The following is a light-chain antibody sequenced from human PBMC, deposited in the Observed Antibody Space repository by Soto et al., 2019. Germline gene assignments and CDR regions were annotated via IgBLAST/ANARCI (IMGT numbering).Light chain of an antibody. V-gene: IGLV2-14*01. CDR1: SSDVGGYHY. CDR3: SSYTSSSTLVV. Sequence: QSALTQPASVSGSPGQSITISCTGTSSDVGGYHYVSWYQQHPGKAPKLMIYDVSNRPSGVSNRYSGSKSGNTASLTISGLQAQDQAGYYCSSYTSSSTLVVFGGGTKLTVL. J-gene: IGLJ2*01. CDR2: DVS.